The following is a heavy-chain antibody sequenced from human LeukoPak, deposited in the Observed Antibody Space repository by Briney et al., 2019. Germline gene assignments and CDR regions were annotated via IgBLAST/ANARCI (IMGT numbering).Heavy chain of an antibody. J-gene: IGHJ6*03. CDR2: INESGRT. CDR3: ARGLYWGSAGSGICYMDV. Sequence: SETLSLTCAVFGGPFSGYDWSWIRQTPGKGLEWIGEINESGRTNYNPSLKSRVNIQLGTSNNQFSPQLRSMTAADTAVYYCARGLYWGSAGSGICYMDVWGTGTTVIVSS. CDR1: GGPFSGYD. D-gene: IGHD1-26*01. V-gene: IGHV4-34*01.